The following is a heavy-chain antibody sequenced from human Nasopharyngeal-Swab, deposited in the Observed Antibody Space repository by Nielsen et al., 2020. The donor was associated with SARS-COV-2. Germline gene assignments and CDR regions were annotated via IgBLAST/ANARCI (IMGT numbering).Heavy chain of an antibody. CDR2: ISYDGSNK. Sequence: VRQAPGKGLEWVAVISYDGSNKYYADSVKGRFTISRDNSKNTLYLQMNSLRAEDTAVYYCARDGPSFGVDEGNYFDYWGQGTLVTVSS. V-gene: IGHV3-30-3*01. CDR3: ARDGPSFGVDEGNYFDY. D-gene: IGHD3-3*01. J-gene: IGHJ4*02.